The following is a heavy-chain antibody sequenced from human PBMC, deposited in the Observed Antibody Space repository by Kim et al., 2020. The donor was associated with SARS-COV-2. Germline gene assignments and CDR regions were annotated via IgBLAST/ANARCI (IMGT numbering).Heavy chain of an antibody. D-gene: IGHD4-17*01. J-gene: IGHJ4*02. CDR3: AKGVTNSGFEH. Sequence: GGSLRLSCVASGFTFSTSPMGWVRQASGEGLEWVSRISWDGKRTYYADSVKGRVTMSSDKSKNTVYLHMKNLRVEDTAEYYCAKGVTNSGFEHWVQGAL. CDR1: GFTFSTSP. V-gene: IGHV3-23*01. CDR2: ISWDGKRT.